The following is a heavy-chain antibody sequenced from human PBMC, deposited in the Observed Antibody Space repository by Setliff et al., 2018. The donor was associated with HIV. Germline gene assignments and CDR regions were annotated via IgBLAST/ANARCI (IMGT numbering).Heavy chain of an antibody. V-gene: IGHV3-30*04. Sequence: PGGSLRLSCTASGFTFSSYAMHWVRQAPGKGLEWVAVISYDGSNKYYADSVKGRFTISRDNSKNTLYLQMNSLRAEDTAVYYCARDRIIGRGYTIRYYYMDVWDKGTTVTVSS. CDR3: ARDRIIGRGYTIRYYYMDV. J-gene: IGHJ6*03. CDR2: ISYDGSNK. CDR1: GFTFSSYA. D-gene: IGHD3-16*02.